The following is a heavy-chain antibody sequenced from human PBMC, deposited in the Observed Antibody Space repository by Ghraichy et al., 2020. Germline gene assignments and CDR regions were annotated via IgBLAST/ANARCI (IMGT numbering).Heavy chain of an antibody. J-gene: IGHJ4*02. CDR3: VRGRGYIFDF. Sequence: GGSLRLSCAASGFTVSSKYMSWVRQAPGKGLEWVSLIDSGGTTFYADSVKGRFTISRDLSKNTLYLQMNSLRAEDTAVYYCVRGRGYIFDFWGQGTLVTVSS. D-gene: IGHD2-2*02. CDR2: IDSGGTT. V-gene: IGHV3-53*01. CDR1: GFTVSSKY.